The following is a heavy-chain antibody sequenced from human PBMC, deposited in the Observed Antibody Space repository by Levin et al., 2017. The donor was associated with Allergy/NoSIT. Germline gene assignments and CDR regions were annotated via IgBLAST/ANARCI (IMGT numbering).Heavy chain of an antibody. CDR2: IKSKTDGGTT. V-gene: IGHV3-15*01. CDR1: GFTFSNAW. J-gene: IGHJ4*02. CDR3: TAQPSLPVLRYFDWLFY. Sequence: GGSLRLSCAASGFTFSNAWMSWVRQAPGKGLEWVGRIKSKTDGGTTDYAAPVKGRFTISRDDSKNTLYLQMNSLKTEDTAVYYCTAQPSLPVLRYFDWLFYWGQGTLVTVSS. D-gene: IGHD3-9*01.